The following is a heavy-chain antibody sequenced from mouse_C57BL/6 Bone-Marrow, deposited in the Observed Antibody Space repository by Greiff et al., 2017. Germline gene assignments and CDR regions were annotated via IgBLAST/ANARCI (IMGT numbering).Heavy chain of an antibody. D-gene: IGHD2-1*01. J-gene: IGHJ1*03. Sequence: QVQLQQSGAELVKPGASVKLSCKASGYTFTSYWMHWVKQRPGRGLEWIGRIGPNSGGTKYNEKFKSKATLTVDKPSSTAYMQLSSLTSEDSAVYYCAHGNYFYWYFAVWGTGTTVTVSS. V-gene: IGHV1-72*01. CDR1: GYTFTSYW. CDR3: AHGNYFYWYFAV. CDR2: IGPNSGGT.